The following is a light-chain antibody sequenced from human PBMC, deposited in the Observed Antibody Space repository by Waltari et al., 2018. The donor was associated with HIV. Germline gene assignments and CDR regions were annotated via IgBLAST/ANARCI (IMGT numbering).Light chain of an antibody. J-gene: IGKJ2*01. CDR2: DAS. V-gene: IGKV1-33*01. Sequence: DIQMNQSPSSLSASVGDRVTLTCQASQDIINYLNWYQQKPGKAPKLLIYDASNLETRVPSRFSGSGSGTDFTFTISSLQPEDIATYYCQQYDNIPRTFGQGTKLEIK. CDR3: QQYDNIPRT. CDR1: QDIINY.